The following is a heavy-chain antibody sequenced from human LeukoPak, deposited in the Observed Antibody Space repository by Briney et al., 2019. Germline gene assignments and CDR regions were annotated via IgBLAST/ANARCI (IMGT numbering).Heavy chain of an antibody. CDR3: ARGQTVVPAVLRPDDAFDI. V-gene: IGHV4-34*01. CDR2: INHSGST. J-gene: IGHJ3*02. Sequence: PSETLSLTCAVYGGSFSGYYWSWIRQPPGKGLEWIGEINHSGSTNYNPSLKSRVTISVDTSKNQFSLKLSSVTAADTAVYYCARGQTVVPAVLRPDDAFDIWGQGTMVTVSS. D-gene: IGHD2-2*01. CDR1: GGSFSGYY.